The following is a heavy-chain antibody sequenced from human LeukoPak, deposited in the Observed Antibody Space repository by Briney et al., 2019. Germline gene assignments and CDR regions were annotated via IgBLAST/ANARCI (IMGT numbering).Heavy chain of an antibody. CDR2: VFPIFYTS. D-gene: IGHD3-10*01. Sequence: SAVNVSCKACVGTFSSYTFSWVRQAPGQGLEGMGVVFPIFYTSNYAQKYQGRVTITADKSTSTAYTELSSLRSEDTAVYYCERSVVWFGELLVDYWGQGTLVPVSS. CDR3: ERSVVWFGELLVDY. J-gene: IGHJ4*02. CDR1: VGTFSSYT. V-gene: IGHV1-69*06.